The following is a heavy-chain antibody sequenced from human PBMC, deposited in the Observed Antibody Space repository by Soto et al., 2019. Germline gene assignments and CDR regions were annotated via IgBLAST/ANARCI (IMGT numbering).Heavy chain of an antibody. Sequence: EVPLVESGGGLVQPGRSLRLSCAASGFTFDDYAMHWVRQAPGKGLEWVSGISWNSGSIGYADSVKGRFTISRDNAKNSLYLQMNSLRAEDTALYYCAKDKDDYGDYVLDYWGQGTLVTVSS. CDR2: ISWNSGSI. D-gene: IGHD4-17*01. CDR1: GFTFDDYA. CDR3: AKDKDDYGDYVLDY. J-gene: IGHJ4*02. V-gene: IGHV3-9*01.